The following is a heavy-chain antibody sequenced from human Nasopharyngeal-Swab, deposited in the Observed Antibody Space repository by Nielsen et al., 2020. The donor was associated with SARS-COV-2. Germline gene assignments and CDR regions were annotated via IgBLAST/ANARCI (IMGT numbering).Heavy chain of an antibody. J-gene: IGHJ4*02. Sequence: VRQAPGKGLEWVSVIYSGGSTYYADSVKGRFTISRDNSKNTLYLQMNSLRAEDTAEYYCARGLRGYSGYSDYWGQGTLVTVSS. V-gene: IGHV3-53*01. CDR3: ARGLRGYSGYSDY. D-gene: IGHD5-12*01. CDR2: IYSGGST.